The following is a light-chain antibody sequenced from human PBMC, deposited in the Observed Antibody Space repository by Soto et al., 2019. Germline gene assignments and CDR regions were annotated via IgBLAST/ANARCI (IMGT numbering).Light chain of an antibody. Sequence: DIQLTQAPSFLSASVGDRVTITCRASQGISTYLVWYQQKPGKAPKLLIYAASTLQSGVPSRSSGSGSGTEFTLTISSLQPEDFATYYCQQLNSYPLTFGGGTKVEIK. CDR1: QGISTY. V-gene: IGKV1-9*01. J-gene: IGKJ4*01. CDR3: QQLNSYPLT. CDR2: AAS.